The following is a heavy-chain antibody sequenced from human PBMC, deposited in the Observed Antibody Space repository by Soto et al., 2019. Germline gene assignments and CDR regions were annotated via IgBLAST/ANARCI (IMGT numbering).Heavy chain of an antibody. Sequence: QVHLVQSGAEVKKPGASVKVSCQGSGYAFTTYGITWVRQAPGQGLEWMGWISAHNGNTNYAQKLQGRVTVTRDTSTSTAYMELRSLRYDDTAVYYCARGRYWDYWGQGAQVTVPS. CDR2: ISAHNGNT. J-gene: IGHJ4*02. D-gene: IGHD2-8*02. V-gene: IGHV1-18*01. CDR3: ARGRYWDY. CDR1: GYAFTTYG.